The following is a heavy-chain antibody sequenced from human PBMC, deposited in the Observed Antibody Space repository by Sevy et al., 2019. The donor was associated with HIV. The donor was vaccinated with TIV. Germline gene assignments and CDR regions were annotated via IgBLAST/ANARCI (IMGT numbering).Heavy chain of an antibody. CDR3: ARRIAVAGTAWFDP. V-gene: IGHV4-39*01. CDR1: GGSISSSSYY. Sequence: SETLSLTCTVSGGSISSSSYYWGWIRQPPGKGLEWIGSIYYSGSTYYNPSLKSRVTISVDTSKNQFSLKLSSVTAADTAVYYCARRIAVAGTAWFDPWGQGTLVTVS. J-gene: IGHJ5*02. CDR2: IYYSGST. D-gene: IGHD6-19*01.